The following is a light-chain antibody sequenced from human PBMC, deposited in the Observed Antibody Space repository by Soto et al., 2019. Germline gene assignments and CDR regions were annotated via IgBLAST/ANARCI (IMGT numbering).Light chain of an antibody. V-gene: IGKV3-20*01. J-gene: IGKJ5*01. Sequence: EIVLTQSRGTVSLSPGERATLSCRASQSVSNNYLAWYQQKPGQAPRRLIYGASSRATGIPDRFSGSGSGTDFTLTISRLEPEDFAVYYCQQYGSSPTFGEGTRLEIK. CDR2: GAS. CDR1: QSVSNNY. CDR3: QQYGSSPT.